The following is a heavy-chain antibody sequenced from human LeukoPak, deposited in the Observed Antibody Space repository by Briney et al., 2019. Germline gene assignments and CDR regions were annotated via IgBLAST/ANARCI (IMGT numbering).Heavy chain of an antibody. CDR2: ISSNGGST. D-gene: IGHD6-19*01. Sequence: GGSLRLSCSASGFTFSSYAMHCVRQAPGRGLEYVSAISSNGGSTYYANSVKGRFTTSRDNSKNTLYLQMSSLRAEDTAVYYCVKDQYSSGCPDYWGQGTLVTVSS. CDR1: GFTFSSYA. CDR3: VKDQYSSGCPDY. J-gene: IGHJ4*02. V-gene: IGHV3-64D*06.